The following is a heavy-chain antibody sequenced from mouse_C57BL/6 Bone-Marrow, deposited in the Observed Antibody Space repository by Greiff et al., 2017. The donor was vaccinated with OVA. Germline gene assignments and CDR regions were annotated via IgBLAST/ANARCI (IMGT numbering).Heavy chain of an antibody. V-gene: IGHV5-12*01. J-gene: IGHJ3*01. Sequence: EVQVVESGGGLVQPGGSLKLSCAASGFTFSDYYMYWVRQTPEKRLEWVAYISTGGGSTYYPDTVKGRFTISRDNAKHTLYLQMGRLKSEDTAMYYCARPRGLAYWGQGTLVTVSA. CDR2: ISTGGGST. CDR1: GFTFSDYY. CDR3: ARPRGLAY.